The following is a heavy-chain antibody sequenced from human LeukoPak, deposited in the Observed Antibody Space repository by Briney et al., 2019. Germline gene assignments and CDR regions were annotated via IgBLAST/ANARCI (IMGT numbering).Heavy chain of an antibody. V-gene: IGHV3-72*01. CDR1: GFTFSDHY. CDR3: ASPNRTNPV. CDR2: SRNKANNYTT. D-gene: IGHD1-14*01. J-gene: IGHJ3*01. Sequence: GGSLRLSCAASGFTFSDHYMDWVRQAPGKGLEWVGRSRNKANNYTTQYAASVKGRFTISRDNSKNSLYMQMNSLKTEDTAMYYCASPNRTNPVWGQGTMVTVSS.